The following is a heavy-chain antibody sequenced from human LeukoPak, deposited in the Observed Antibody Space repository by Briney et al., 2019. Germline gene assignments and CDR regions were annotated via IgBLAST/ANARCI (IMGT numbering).Heavy chain of an antibody. CDR3: ARVDIVVVPAARPEY. J-gene: IGHJ4*02. CDR1: GFTFSSYS. V-gene: IGHV3-21*01. D-gene: IGHD2-2*01. Sequence: GGSLRLSCAASGFTFSSYSMNWVRQAPGKGLEWVSSIRSSSSYIYYADSVKGRFTISRDNAKNSLYLQMNSLRAEDTAVYYCARVDIVVVPAARPEYWGQGTLVTVSS. CDR2: IRSSSSYI.